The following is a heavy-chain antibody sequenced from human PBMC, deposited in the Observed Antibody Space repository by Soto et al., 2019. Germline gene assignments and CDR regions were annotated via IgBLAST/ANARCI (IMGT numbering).Heavy chain of an antibody. Sequence: EVQLVESGGGLVQPGGSLRLSCAASGFTFSHNWMHWVRQVPGKGLVWVSRINSDGTETIYADYVKGRFTISRDNAKSTMYVQMNSLRVDDTALYYCTGGGSLVPAAQESWGQGTLVIVSS. J-gene: IGHJ4*02. CDR1: GFTFSHNW. D-gene: IGHD2-2*01. CDR3: TGGGSLVPAAQES. V-gene: IGHV3-74*01. CDR2: INSDGTET.